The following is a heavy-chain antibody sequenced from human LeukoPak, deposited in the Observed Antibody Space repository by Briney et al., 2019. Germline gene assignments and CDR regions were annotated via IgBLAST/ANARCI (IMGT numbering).Heavy chain of an antibody. CDR1: GFTFSSYW. V-gene: IGHV3-7*01. J-gene: IGHJ6*03. D-gene: IGHD5-12*01. CDR3: ARDYGGYDWRSYYYYYMDV. Sequence: PGGSLRLSRAASGFTFSSYWMSWVRQAPGKGLEWVANIKQDGSEKYYVDSVKGRFTISRDNAKNSLYLQMNSLRAEDTAVYYCARDYGGYDWRSYYYYYMDVWGKGTTVTVS. CDR2: IKQDGSEK.